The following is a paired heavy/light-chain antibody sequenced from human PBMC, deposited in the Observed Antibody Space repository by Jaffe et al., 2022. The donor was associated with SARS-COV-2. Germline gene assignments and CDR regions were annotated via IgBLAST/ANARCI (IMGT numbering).Light chain of an antibody. CDR3: QQSYSTVYT. CDR2: AAS. CDR1: QSISSY. Sequence: DIQMTQSPSTLSASVGDRVTITCRASQSISSYLNWYQLKPGKAPKLLIYAASTLQSGVPSRFSGSGSGTDFTLTITSLHSEDFATYYCQQSYSTVYTFGQGTKLQI. V-gene: IGKV1-39*01. J-gene: IGKJ2*01.
Heavy chain of an antibody. Sequence: EVQLLESGGGLVQPGGSLRLSCAASGFTFSSYAMSWVRQTPGKGLEWVSSITDSGGGTYYADSVKGRFTISRDNSKNTLYLQMSSLRDEDTAIFYCVKDHAYGDYGDRFDPWGQGTLVTVSS. CDR3: VKDHAYGDYGDRFDP. D-gene: IGHD4-17*01. V-gene: IGHV3-23*01. CDR2: ITDSGGGT. J-gene: IGHJ5*02. CDR1: GFTFSSYA.